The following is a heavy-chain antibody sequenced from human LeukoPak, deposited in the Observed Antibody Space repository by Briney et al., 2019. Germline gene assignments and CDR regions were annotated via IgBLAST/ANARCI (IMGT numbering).Heavy chain of an antibody. Sequence: SETLSFTCTVSGGSISSGGYYWSWIRQHPGKGLEWIGYIYYSGSTYYNPSLKSRVTISVDTSKNQFSLKLSSVTAADTAVYYCARDSSGYSGYDSQGFDYWGQGTLVTVSS. V-gene: IGHV4-31*03. CDR1: GGSISSGGYY. J-gene: IGHJ4*02. D-gene: IGHD5-12*01. CDR3: ARDSSGYSGYDSQGFDY. CDR2: IYYSGST.